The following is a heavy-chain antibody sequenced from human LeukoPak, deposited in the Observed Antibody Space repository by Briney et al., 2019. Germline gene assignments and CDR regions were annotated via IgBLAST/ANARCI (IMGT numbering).Heavy chain of an antibody. D-gene: IGHD2-2*02. CDR2: INPNSGGT. Sequence: ASVKVSCEASGYTFTGYYMHWVRQAPGQGLEWMGWINPNSGGTNYAQKFQGRVTMTRDTSISTAYMELSRLRSDDTAVYYCARDMSWHCSSTSCYTSDYWGQGTLVTVSS. V-gene: IGHV1-2*02. J-gene: IGHJ4*02. CDR3: ARDMSWHCSSTSCYTSDY. CDR1: GYTFTGYY.